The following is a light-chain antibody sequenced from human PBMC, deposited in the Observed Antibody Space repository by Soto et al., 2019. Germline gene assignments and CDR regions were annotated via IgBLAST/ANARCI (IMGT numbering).Light chain of an antibody. CDR2: GAS. Sequence: EILMTQSPATLSVSPGETVTFSCRASWSVSNRLAWYQHKPGPAPRLLISGASNGATGIPPKFSGSGPGTEFTLTVDSLQSEDSAVYYCQQYYYLPVTFGGGIKV. CDR3: QQYYYLPVT. V-gene: IGKV3-15*01. CDR1: WSVSNR. J-gene: IGKJ4*01.